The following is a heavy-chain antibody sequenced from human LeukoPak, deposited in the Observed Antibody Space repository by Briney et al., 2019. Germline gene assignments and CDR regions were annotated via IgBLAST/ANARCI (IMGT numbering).Heavy chain of an antibody. CDR1: GYTFTGYH. D-gene: IGHD4-17*01. J-gene: IGHJ4*02. Sequence: APVKVSCKASGYTFTGYHIHWVRQAPGQGLEWMGRIIPILGIANYAQKFQGRVTITADKSTSTAYMELSSLRSEDTAVYYCARGLLTTVTPPDYWGQGTLVTVSS. V-gene: IGHV1-69*04. CDR2: IIPILGIA. CDR3: ARGLLTTVTPPDY.